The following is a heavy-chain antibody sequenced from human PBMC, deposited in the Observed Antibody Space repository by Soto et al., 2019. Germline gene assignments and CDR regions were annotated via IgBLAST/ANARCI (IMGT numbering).Heavy chain of an antibody. V-gene: IGHV3-53*04. CDR2: IYSGGST. J-gene: IGHJ4*02. CDR3: ASRYGSGSYSHNDY. D-gene: IGHD3-10*01. Sequence: GGSLRLSCAASGFTVSSNYMSWVRQAPGKGLEWVSVIYSGGSTYYADSVKGRFTISRHNSKNTLYLQMNSLRAEDTAVYYCASRYGSGSYSHNDYWGQGTLVTVSS. CDR1: GFTVSSNY.